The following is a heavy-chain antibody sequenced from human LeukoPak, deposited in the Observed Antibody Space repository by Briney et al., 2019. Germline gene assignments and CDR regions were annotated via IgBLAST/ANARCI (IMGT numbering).Heavy chain of an antibody. CDR1: GFTFSSYA. V-gene: IGHV3-23*01. CDR3: AKSEYNTAMVLRHLDY. D-gene: IGHD5-18*01. CDR2: ISGSGGST. J-gene: IGHJ4*02. Sequence: GGSLRLSCAASGFTFSSYAMSRVRQAPGKGLEWVSAISGSGGSTYYADSVKGRFTISRDNSKNTLYLQMNSLRAEDTAVYYCAKSEYNTAMVLRHLDYWGQGTLVTVSS.